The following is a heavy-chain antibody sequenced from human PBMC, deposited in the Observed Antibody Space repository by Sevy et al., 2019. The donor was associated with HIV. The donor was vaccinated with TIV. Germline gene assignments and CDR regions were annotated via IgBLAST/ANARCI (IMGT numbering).Heavy chain of an antibody. CDR1: GFTFGDYT. Sequence: GGSLRLSCTASGFTFGDYTMNWVRQAPGKGLEWVAFLKNKASGGKEDHAASVKGRFTISMDEFKSIVYLQMNDLKTEDTAVYYCTRWKGLQSIVDFWGQGVLVTVSS. J-gene: IGHJ4*02. CDR2: LKNKASGGKE. V-gene: IGHV3-49*04. CDR3: TRWKGLQSIVDF. D-gene: IGHD2-21*01.